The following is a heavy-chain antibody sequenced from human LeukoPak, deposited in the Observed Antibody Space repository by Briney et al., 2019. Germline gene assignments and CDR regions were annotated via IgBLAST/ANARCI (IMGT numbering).Heavy chain of an antibody. Sequence: ASVKVSCKVSGYTLTELSMHWVRQAPGKGLEGMGGFDPEDGETIYAQKFQGRVTMTEDTSTDTAYMELSSLRSEDTAVYYCATLMITQNWFDPWGQGTLVTVSS. CDR1: GYTLTELS. D-gene: IGHD3-16*01. V-gene: IGHV1-24*01. J-gene: IGHJ5*02. CDR2: FDPEDGET. CDR3: ATLMITQNWFDP.